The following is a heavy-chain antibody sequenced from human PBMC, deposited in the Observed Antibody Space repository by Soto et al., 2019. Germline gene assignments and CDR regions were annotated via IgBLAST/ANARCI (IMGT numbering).Heavy chain of an antibody. Sequence: PGGSLRLSCAASGFTVSSNYMSWVRQAPGKGLEWVSYISSSSSTIYYADSVKGRFTISRDNAKNSLYLQMSSLRDEDTAVYYCAREPYYYDSSGYDPYGMDVWGQGTTVTVSS. CDR1: GFTVSSNY. CDR2: ISSSSSTI. V-gene: IGHV3-48*02. D-gene: IGHD3-22*01. CDR3: AREPYYYDSSGYDPYGMDV. J-gene: IGHJ6*02.